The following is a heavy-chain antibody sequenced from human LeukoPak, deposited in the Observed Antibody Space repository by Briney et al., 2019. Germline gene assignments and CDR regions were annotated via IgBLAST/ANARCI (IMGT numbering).Heavy chain of an antibody. J-gene: IGHJ4*02. CDR1: GFTVSRSY. D-gene: IGHD4-17*01. V-gene: IGHV3-53*01. CDR2: IYTSGNT. Sequence: GGSLRLSCAASGFTVSRSYISWVRQAPGKGLEWVSVIYTSGNTNYADSVKGRFTISRDNAKNSLYLQMNSLRAEDTAVYYCARVPAYGDYFDYWGQGTLVTVSS. CDR3: ARVPAYGDYFDY.